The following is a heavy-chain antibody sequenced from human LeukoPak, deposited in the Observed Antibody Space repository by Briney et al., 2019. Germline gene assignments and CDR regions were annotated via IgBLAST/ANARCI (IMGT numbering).Heavy chain of an antibody. V-gene: IGHV4-59*02. CDR2: IHESGST. CDR3: ARVKNLYWYFDL. Sequence: PSETLSLTCTVSGDSVSNYYWSWIRQPPGKRLEWITYIHESGSTDSDPSLKSRVTVSLDTSRNQFSPRLTSMTTADTAVYYCARVKNLYWYFDLWGRGSLVTVSS. J-gene: IGHJ2*01. CDR1: GDSVSNYY.